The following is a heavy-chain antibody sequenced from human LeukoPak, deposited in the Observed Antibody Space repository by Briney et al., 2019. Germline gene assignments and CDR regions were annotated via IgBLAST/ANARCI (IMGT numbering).Heavy chain of an antibody. J-gene: IGHJ6*02. V-gene: IGHV1-8*01. CDR3: AKERYYDILTGSPYGMDV. CDR2: MNPNSGNT. D-gene: IGHD3-9*01. CDR1: GYTFTSYD. Sequence: ASVKVSCKASGYTFTSYDINWVRQATGQGLEWMGWMNPNSGNTGYAQKFQGRVTMTRNTSISTAYMELSSLRSEDTAVYYCAKERYYDILTGSPYGMDVWGQGTTVTVSS.